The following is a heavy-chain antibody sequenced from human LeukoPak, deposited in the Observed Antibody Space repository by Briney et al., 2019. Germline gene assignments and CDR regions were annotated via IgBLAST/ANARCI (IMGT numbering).Heavy chain of an antibody. CDR3: ARGAPIRVAVAATFDP. Sequence: ASVKVSCKASGYTFTSYAMHWVRQAPGQRLEWMGWINAGNGNTKYSQKFQGRVTITRDTSASTAYMELSSLRSEDTAVYYCARGAPIRVAVAATFDPWGQGTLVTVPS. CDR1: GYTFTSYA. V-gene: IGHV1-3*01. J-gene: IGHJ5*02. CDR2: INAGNGNT. D-gene: IGHD6-19*01.